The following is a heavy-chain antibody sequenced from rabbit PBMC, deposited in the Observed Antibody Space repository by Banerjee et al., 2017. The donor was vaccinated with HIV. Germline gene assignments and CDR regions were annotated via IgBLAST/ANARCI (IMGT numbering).Heavy chain of an antibody. J-gene: IGHJ4*01. CDR3: ARDLAGVIGWNFNL. CDR1: GFTLSSSYW. V-gene: IGHV1S40*01. D-gene: IGHD4-1*01. Sequence: QSLEESGGDLVKPGASLTLTCKASGFTLSSSYWIYWVRQAPGKGLEWIGCINTSTGTVWYATWAQGRFTISKSSSTTVTLQMTSLTAADTASYFCARDLAGVIGWNFNLWGPGTLVTVS. CDR2: INTSTGTV.